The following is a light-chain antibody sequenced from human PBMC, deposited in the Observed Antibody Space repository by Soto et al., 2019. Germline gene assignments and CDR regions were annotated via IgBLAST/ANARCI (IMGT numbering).Light chain of an antibody. CDR3: QQYNNWPPYT. CDR2: GAS. Sequence: EIVMTQSPATLSVSPGERATLSCRASQSVSSNLAWYQQKPGQAPRLLIYGASTRATGIPARFSGSGSGTEFTLTNSSLQSEDFAVYYRQQYNNWPPYTFGQGTKLEIK. J-gene: IGKJ2*01. V-gene: IGKV3-15*01. CDR1: QSVSSN.